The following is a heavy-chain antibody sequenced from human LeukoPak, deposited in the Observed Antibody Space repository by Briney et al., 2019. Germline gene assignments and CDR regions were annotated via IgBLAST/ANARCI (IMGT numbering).Heavy chain of an antibody. J-gene: IGHJ4*02. CDR3: ARSIVVVPPAISPFDY. D-gene: IGHD2-2*01. CDR1: GGSISSGSYY. V-gene: IGHV4-61*02. CDR2: IYTSGST. Sequence: PSQTLSLTCTVSGGSISSGSYYWSWIRQSAGKGLEWIGRIYTSGSTNYNPSLKSRVTISVDTSKNQFSLKLSSATAADTAVYYCARSIVVVPPAISPFDYWGQGTLVTVSS.